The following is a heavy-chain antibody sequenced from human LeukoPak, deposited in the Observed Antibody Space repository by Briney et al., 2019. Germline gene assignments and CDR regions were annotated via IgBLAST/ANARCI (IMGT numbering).Heavy chain of an antibody. J-gene: IGHJ4*02. CDR3: ARGGSYFVH. Sequence: GGSLRLSCATSGFTFSNYAMSWVRQAPGKGLEWVSHISTSGSTINYADSVKGRFTISRDNAKNSLYLQMNSLRVEDTAVYYCARGGSYFVHWGQGTLVTVSS. CDR1: GFTFSNYA. D-gene: IGHD3-16*01. V-gene: IGHV3-48*03. CDR2: ISTSGSTI.